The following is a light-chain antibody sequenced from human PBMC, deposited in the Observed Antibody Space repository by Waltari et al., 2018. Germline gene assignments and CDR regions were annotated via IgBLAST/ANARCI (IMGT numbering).Light chain of an antibody. V-gene: IGKV3-11*01. J-gene: IGKJ2*01. CDR2: DAS. Sequence: EVVLTQSPATLSLSPGERATLSCRASQSVSSYLAWYQQKPGQTPRLLIYDASNRATGIPARFSGSGSGTDVTLTISSLEPEDFAVYYCQQRGNWPNTFGQGTKVEIK. CDR3: QQRGNWPNT. CDR1: QSVSSY.